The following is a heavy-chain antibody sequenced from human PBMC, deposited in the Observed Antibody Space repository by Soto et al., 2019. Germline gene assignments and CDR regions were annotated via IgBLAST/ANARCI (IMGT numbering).Heavy chain of an antibody. Sequence: QVQLQESGPGLVKPSETLSLTCTVSDDSISSYYWSWIRQPPGRGLEWIGYIYYSGSTNYNPSLKNRVTISVDTSMNQFSLKLSSVTAADTAVYYCARAYDILTGPKRGHYYYGMDVWGQGTTVTVSS. D-gene: IGHD3-9*01. CDR2: IYYSGST. CDR3: ARAYDILTGPKRGHYYYGMDV. J-gene: IGHJ6*02. CDR1: DDSISSYY. V-gene: IGHV4-59*01.